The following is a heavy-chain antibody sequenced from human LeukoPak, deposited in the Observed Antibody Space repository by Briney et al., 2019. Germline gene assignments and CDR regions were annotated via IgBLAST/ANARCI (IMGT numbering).Heavy chain of an antibody. CDR3: AKTQGYHDC. D-gene: IGHD3-3*01. CDR1: GFTCSSYG. V-gene: IGHV3-23*01. J-gene: IGHJ4*02. Sequence: GGSLRLSCAASGFTCSSYGMNWVRQAPGKGLEWVSGIGVGGTTYYADSVKGRSTISRDTPKNTLYLQMNSLRAEDTAVYYCAKTQGYHDCWGQGTLVTVSS. CDR2: IGVGGTT.